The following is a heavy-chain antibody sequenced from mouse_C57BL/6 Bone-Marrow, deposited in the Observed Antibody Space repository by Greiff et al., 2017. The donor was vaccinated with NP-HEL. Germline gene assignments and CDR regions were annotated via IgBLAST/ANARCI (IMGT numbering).Heavy chain of an antibody. CDR1: GYTFTSYW. CDR3: ARYGKSYAMDY. J-gene: IGHJ4*01. V-gene: IGHV1-64*01. Sequence: VQLQQPGAELVKPGASVKLSCKASGYTFTSYWMHWVKQRPGQGLEWIGMIHPNSGSTNYNEKFKSKATLTVDKSSSTAYMQPSSLTSEDSAVYYCARYGKSYAMDYWGQGTSVTVSS. D-gene: IGHD2-1*01. CDR2: IHPNSGST.